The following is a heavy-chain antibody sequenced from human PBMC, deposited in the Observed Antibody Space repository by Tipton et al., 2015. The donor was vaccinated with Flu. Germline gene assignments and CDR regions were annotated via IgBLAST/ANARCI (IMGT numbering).Heavy chain of an antibody. V-gene: IGHV4-4*07. CDR2: IYTSGST. Sequence: TLSLTCTVSGGSISSYYWSWIRQPAGKGLEWIGRIYTSGSTNYNPSLKSRVTMSVDTSKNQFSLKLSSVTAADTAVYYCAMTTRGEQCLVEGGYYYYMDVWGKGTTVTVSS. CDR3: AMTTRGEQCLVEGGYYYYMDV. J-gene: IGHJ6*03. D-gene: IGHD6-19*01. CDR1: GGSISSYY.